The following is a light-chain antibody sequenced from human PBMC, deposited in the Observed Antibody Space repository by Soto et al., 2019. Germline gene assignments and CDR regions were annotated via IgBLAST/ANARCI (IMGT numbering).Light chain of an antibody. V-gene: IGLV2-14*01. CDR1: RRDVGGYNY. CDR3: SSYTSSRALEV. Sequence: QSALTQPASVSGSPGQSITISCTGTRRDVGGYNYVSWYQQHPGKAPKLMIYEVSNRPSGVSNRFSGTKSGNTASLTISGLQAEDEADYYCSSYTSSRALEVFGTGTKVTVL. CDR2: EVS. J-gene: IGLJ1*01.